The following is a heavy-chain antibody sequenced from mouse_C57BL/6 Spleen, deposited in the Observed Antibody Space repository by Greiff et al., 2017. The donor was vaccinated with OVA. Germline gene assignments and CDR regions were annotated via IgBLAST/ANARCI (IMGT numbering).Heavy chain of an antibody. V-gene: IGHV1-5*01. CDR2: IYPGNSDT. Sequence: EVQLQQSGTVLARPGASVKMSCKTSGYTFTSYWMHWVKQRPGQGLEWIGAIYPGNSDTSYNQKFKGKAKLTAVTSASTAYMELSSLTNEDSAVYYCTRGEGNSAWFAYWGQGTLVTVSA. D-gene: IGHD2-1*01. J-gene: IGHJ3*01. CDR3: TRGEGNSAWFAY. CDR1: GYTFTSYW.